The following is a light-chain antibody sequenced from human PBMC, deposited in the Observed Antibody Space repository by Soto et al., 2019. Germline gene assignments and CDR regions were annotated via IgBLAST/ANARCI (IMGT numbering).Light chain of an antibody. Sequence: EIVMTQSPATLSVSPGERATLSCRASQSVSSNLAWYQQKPGQAPRLLISGASSRATGIPDRFSGSGSGTDFTLTISRLEPEDFAVYHCQQYGSSPWTFGQGTKVDI. CDR1: QSVSSN. V-gene: IGKV3-20*01. J-gene: IGKJ1*01. CDR3: QQYGSSPWT. CDR2: GAS.